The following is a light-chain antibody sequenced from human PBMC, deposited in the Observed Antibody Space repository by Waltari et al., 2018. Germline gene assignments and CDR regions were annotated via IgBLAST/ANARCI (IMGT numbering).Light chain of an antibody. V-gene: IGLV1-36*01. CDR1: SSNIGSNA. J-gene: IGLJ3*02. CDR3: ATWDDSLSGVV. CDR2: YDD. Sequence: QSVLTQPPSVSEAPRHRVTISCSGSSSNIGSNAVNWYQQLPGKAPKLLIYYDDLLPSGVSVRFSGSKSGTSASLAISGLQSEDEAHYYCATWDDSLSGVVFGGGTKLTVL.